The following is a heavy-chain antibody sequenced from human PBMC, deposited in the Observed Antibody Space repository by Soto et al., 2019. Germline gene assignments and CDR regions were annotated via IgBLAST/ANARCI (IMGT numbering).Heavy chain of an antibody. CDR1: SGSFSGYY. D-gene: IGHD3-22*01. CDR3: AREDSSGDKEYYFDY. CDR2: INHSGST. V-gene: IGHV4-34*01. Sequence: QVQLQQWGAGLLKPSETLSLTCAVYSGSFSGYYWSWSRQTPGKGLEWIGEINHSGSTNYNPSLKSRVTIVIDPSKNESTRKLSSVTAADTAVYYCAREDSSGDKEYYFDYSGQGTLFTVAS. J-gene: IGHJ4*02.